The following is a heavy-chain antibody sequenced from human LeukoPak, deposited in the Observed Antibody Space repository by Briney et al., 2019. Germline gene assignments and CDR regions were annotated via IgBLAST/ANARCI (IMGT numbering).Heavy chain of an antibody. V-gene: IGHV3-48*03. Sequence: PGGSLRLSCVVSGFTLRSYEMNWVRQAPGKGLEWISYLSSSGTTIYYADSVKGRFTISRDNGKNSLYLQMNSVRVEDTALYFCARETQGLDFWGQGVLVTVSS. CDR1: GFTLRSYE. J-gene: IGHJ4*01. CDR2: LSSSGTTI. D-gene: IGHD4-23*01. CDR3: ARETQGLDF.